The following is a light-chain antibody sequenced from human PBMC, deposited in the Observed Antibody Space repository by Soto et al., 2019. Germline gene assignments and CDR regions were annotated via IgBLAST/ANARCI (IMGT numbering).Light chain of an antibody. Sequence: ILVTQSPSTLSLSPGERATLSCRASQSVSNNYLAWYQQKPGQAPRLLIYGASNRATGIPDRFSGSGSGTDFTLTISRLEPEDFAVYYCQQYGSSGTFGQGAKVDIK. J-gene: IGKJ1*01. CDR2: GAS. CDR1: QSVSNNY. V-gene: IGKV3-20*01. CDR3: QQYGSSGT.